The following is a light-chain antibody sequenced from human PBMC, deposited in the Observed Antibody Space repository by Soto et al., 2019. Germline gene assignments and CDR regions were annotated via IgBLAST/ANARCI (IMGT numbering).Light chain of an antibody. CDR3: CSSAPEGTYV. V-gene: IGLV2-23*01. CDR2: KGT. Sequence: QSVLAQPASVSGSPGQSITISCTGTSDDVGAYNSVSWYQQLPHKAPQVILYKGTQRPSGVSSRFSGSTSGNAASLTISGLQADDEADYFCCSSAPEGTYVFGTGTKVTV. J-gene: IGLJ1*01. CDR1: SDDVGAYNS.